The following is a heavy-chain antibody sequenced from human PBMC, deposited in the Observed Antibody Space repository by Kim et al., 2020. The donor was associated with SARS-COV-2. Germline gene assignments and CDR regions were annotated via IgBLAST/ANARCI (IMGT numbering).Heavy chain of an antibody. J-gene: IGHJ6*02. CDR3: ASADSSGYRGMDV. CDR2: IWYDGSKR. D-gene: IGHD3-22*01. Sequence: GGSLRLSCAASGFTFRSYGMHWVRQAPGKGLEWVALIWYDGSKRYYADSVKGRFTISRDNSKNTLYLQMNSLRAEDTAVYYCASADSSGYRGMDVWGQGTTVTVSS. CDR1: GFTFRSYG. V-gene: IGHV3-33*01.